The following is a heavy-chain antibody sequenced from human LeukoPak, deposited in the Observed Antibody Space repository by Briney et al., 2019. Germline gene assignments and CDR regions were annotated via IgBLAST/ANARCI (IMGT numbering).Heavy chain of an antibody. V-gene: IGHV3-30*01. CDR1: GFTFSTYP. J-gene: IGHJ4*02. CDR2: ISYDGSNK. Sequence: GGSLRLSCAASGFTFSTYPMHWVRQAPGEGLEWVAVISYDGSNKNYADSVKGRFAISRDNSKNTLYLQMNSLREEDTAVYYCARDAISRGSGAYCDCWGQGALVTVSS. CDR3: ARDAISRGSGAYCDC. D-gene: IGHD3-10*01.